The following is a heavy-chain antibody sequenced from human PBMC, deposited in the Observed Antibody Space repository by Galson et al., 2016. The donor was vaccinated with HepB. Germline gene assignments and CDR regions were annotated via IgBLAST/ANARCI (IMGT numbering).Heavy chain of an antibody. V-gene: IGHV6-1*01. D-gene: IGHD4-17*01. CDR1: GDSVSSDTAA. Sequence: CAISGDSVSSDTAAWNWIRQSPSRGLEWLGRTYYRSNWHNDYAVSVKSRISINPYTSKNQFSLQLNSVTPEATAVYYCASSDYGDYGGREFDYRGQGTLVTVSS. CDR2: TYYRSNWHN. CDR3: ASSDYGDYGGREFDY. J-gene: IGHJ4*02.